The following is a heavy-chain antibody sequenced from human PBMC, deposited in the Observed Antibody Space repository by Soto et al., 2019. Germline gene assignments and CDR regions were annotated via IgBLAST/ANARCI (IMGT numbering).Heavy chain of an antibody. J-gene: IGHJ4*02. D-gene: IGHD6-19*01. CDR2: IYYSGST. V-gene: IGHV4-39*01. CDR3: ARVLSIAVAGTGQYYFDY. Sequence: PSETLSLTCTVSGVSISSSSYYWGWIRQPPGKGLEWIGSIYYSGSTYYNPSLKSRVTISVDTSKNQVSLKLSSATAADTAVYYCARVLSIAVAGTGQYYFDYRGQRTLVTV. CDR1: GVSISSSSYY.